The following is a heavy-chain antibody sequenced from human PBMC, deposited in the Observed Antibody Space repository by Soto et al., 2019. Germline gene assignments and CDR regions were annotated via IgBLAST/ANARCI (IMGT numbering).Heavy chain of an antibody. CDR1: GGSISSGGYY. CDR2: IYYSGST. V-gene: IGHV4-31*03. J-gene: IGHJ5*02. Sequence: SETLSLTCTVSGGSISSGGYYWSWIRQHPGKGLEWIGYIYYSGSTYYNPSLKSRVTISVDTSKNQFSLKLSSVTAADTAVYYCARTYWKNWFDPWGQRTLVTVSS. CDR3: ARTYWKNWFDP. D-gene: IGHD1-1*01.